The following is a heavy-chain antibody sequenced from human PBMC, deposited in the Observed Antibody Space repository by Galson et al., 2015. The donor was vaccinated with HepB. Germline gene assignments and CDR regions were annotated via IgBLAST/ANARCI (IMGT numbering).Heavy chain of an antibody. CDR3: AKDLPLSSIVVVPAAIDY. Sequence: LRLSCAASGFTFSSYAMSCVRQAAGKGLEWVSAIGGSGGSTYYADSVKGRFTTPRDKPKHTLYLQMNSLRAENTAVYYCAKDLPLSSIVVVPAAIDYWGQGTLVTVSS. J-gene: IGHJ4*02. D-gene: IGHD2-2*01. CDR1: GFTFSSYA. CDR2: IGGSGGST. V-gene: IGHV3-23*01.